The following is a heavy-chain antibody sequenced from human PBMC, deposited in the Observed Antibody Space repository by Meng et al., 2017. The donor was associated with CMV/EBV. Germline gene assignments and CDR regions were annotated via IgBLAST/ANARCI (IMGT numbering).Heavy chain of an antibody. CDR2: INSDGSST. D-gene: IGHD6-19*01. J-gene: IGHJ3*02. CDR3: ARDGPNGIAVAGGDI. CDR1: GFTFSSYW. V-gene: IGHV3-74*01. Sequence: GEALKISCAASGFTFSSYWMHWVRQAPGKGLVWVSRINSDGSSTSYADSVKGRFTISRDNAKNTLYLQMNSLRAEDTAVYYWARDGPNGIAVAGGDIWGQGTMVTVSS.